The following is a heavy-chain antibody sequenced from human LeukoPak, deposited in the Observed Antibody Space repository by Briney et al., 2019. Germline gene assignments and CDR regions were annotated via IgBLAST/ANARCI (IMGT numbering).Heavy chain of an antibody. Sequence: PGGSLRPSCVASRFTFSNYWMSWVRQAPGKGLEWVANINQDGSKKRYADSMKGRFTISRDNAKESLYLQLNSLRAEDTAVYYCAKWGPYCVGDYCPALDSWGQGTLVTVSS. D-gene: IGHD2-21*02. CDR3: AKWGPYCVGDYCPALDS. J-gene: IGHJ4*02. CDR1: RFTFSNYW. CDR2: INQDGSKK. V-gene: IGHV3-7*01.